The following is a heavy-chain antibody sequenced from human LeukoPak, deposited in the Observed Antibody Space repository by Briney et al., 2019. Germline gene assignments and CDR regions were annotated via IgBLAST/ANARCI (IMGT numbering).Heavy chain of an antibody. V-gene: IGHV4-59*08. Sequence: SETLSLTCTVSGGSISSYYWSWIRQPPGKGLEWIGYIYYSGSTNYNPSLKSRVTISVDTSKNQFSLKLSSVTAADTAVYYCARRSLSLPGAFDIWGQGTMVTVSS. CDR1: GGSISSYY. CDR2: IYYSGST. CDR3: ARRSLSLPGAFDI. D-gene: IGHD1-26*01. J-gene: IGHJ3*02.